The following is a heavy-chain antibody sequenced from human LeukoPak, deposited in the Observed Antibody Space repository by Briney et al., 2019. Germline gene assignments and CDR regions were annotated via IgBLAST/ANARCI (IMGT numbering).Heavy chain of an antibody. Sequence: PSGTLSLTCTVSGGSISSYYWSWIRQPAGKGLEWIGRIYTSGSTNYNPSLKSRVTMSVDTSKNQFSLKLSSVTAADTAVYYCARATSSSWHYYYYYYMDVWGKGTTVTVSS. CDR3: ARATSSSWHYYYYYYMDV. CDR2: IYTSGST. J-gene: IGHJ6*03. D-gene: IGHD6-13*01. V-gene: IGHV4-4*07. CDR1: GGSISSYY.